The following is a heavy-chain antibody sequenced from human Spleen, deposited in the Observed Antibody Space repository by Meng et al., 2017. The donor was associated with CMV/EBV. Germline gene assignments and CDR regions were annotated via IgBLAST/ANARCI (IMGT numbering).Heavy chain of an antibody. CDR3: ARQGLWFGESMYYFDY. J-gene: IGHJ4*01. CDR2: IYYSGST. V-gene: IGHV4-39*07. Sequence: QVQLHESGPGLVKPSXXLSLTXTVSGGSISSSSYYWGWIRQPPGKGLEWIGSIYYSGSTYYNPSLKSRVTISVDTSKNQFSLKLSSVTAADTAVYYCARQGLWFGESMYYFDYWGHGTLVTVSS. D-gene: IGHD3-10*01. CDR1: GGSISSSSYY.